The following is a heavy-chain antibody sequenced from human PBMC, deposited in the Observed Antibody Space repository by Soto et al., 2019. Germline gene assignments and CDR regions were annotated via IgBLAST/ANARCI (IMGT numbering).Heavy chain of an antibody. Sequence: EVQLLESGGDFVQPGGSLRLSCAVSGVTFNKYAMSWVRLPPGKGPEWVSAITGSGGLAYYADSVKGRFSISRYNSKNILVLQMNRLKDEDSATYYCAKGDYGGNSPYWYFDLWGRGTLVIVSS. V-gene: IGHV3-23*01. D-gene: IGHD2-21*02. CDR3: AKGDYGGNSPYWYFDL. CDR2: ITGSGGLA. J-gene: IGHJ2*01. CDR1: GVTFNKYA.